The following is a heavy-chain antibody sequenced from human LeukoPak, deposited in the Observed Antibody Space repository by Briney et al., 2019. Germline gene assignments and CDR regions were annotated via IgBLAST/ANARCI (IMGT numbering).Heavy chain of an antibody. J-gene: IGHJ4*02. CDR1: GFTFSRHG. CDR2: ISNDGSRK. Sequence: GRSLRLSCAPSGFTFSRHGMHWVRHAPGMGLEWVAIISNDGSRKYYAHSVEGRFTISRDNSKNTLYLQMDSLRAEDTAVYYCARDRAWNYFDYWGQGTLVTVSS. CDR3: ARDRAWNYFDY. D-gene: IGHD3-3*01. V-gene: IGHV3-30*03.